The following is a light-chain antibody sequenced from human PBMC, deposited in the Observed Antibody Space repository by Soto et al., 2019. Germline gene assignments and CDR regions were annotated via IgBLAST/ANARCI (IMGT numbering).Light chain of an antibody. CDR2: DAS. V-gene: IGKV3-20*01. J-gene: IGKJ1*01. CDR3: QYYGASPQT. Sequence: EIALTQSPDTLSLSLGERATLSCRASQSVSSSYLAWYRQKPGQAPRLLIYDASSRATGIPDRFTGSGSGTDFPLTITRLEPEDFAVYYCQYYGASPQTFGQGTKVEIK. CDR1: QSVSSSY.